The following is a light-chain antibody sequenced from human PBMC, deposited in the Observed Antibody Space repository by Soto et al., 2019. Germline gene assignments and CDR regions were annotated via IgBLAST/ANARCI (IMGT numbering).Light chain of an antibody. CDR2: GAS. V-gene: IGKV3-20*01. J-gene: IGKJ1*01. CDR3: QQYGSSPPRT. CDR1: QSVSSY. Sequence: EIVMTQSPATLSVSPGARVTLSCRASQSVSSYLAWYQQKPGQAPRLLIYGASTRATDVPDRFSGSGSGADFTLTISRLEPEDFAVYYCQQYGSSPPRTFGQGTKVDIK.